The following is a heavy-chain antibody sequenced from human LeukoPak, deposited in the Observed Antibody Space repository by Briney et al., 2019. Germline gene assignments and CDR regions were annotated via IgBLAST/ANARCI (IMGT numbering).Heavy chain of an antibody. V-gene: IGHV5-51*03. D-gene: IGHD2-15*01. J-gene: IGHJ3*02. Sequence: GESLSISCTGSGYIFTSYWIGWVRQMPGKGVEWMGIIYPGECDTKYSPSFQGQVTISADNSISTAYLQWSSLKASDTAMYYCATTVVAATPVAFDIWGQGTMVTVSS. CDR3: ATTVVAATPVAFDI. CDR2: IYPGECDT. CDR1: GYIFTSYW.